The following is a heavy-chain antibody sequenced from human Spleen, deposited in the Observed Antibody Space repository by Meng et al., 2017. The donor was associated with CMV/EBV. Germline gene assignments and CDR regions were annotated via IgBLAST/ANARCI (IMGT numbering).Heavy chain of an antibody. Sequence: GESLKISCAASGFTFSDYYMSWIRQAPGKGLEWVSYISSSGSTIYYADSVKGRFTISRDNAKNSLYLQMNSLRAEDTAVYYCARVCGSSSTPNYGMDVWGQGTTVTVS. CDR1: GFTFSDYY. D-gene: IGHD6-6*01. J-gene: IGHJ6*02. V-gene: IGHV3-11*04. CDR3: ARVCGSSSTPNYGMDV. CDR2: ISSSGSTI.